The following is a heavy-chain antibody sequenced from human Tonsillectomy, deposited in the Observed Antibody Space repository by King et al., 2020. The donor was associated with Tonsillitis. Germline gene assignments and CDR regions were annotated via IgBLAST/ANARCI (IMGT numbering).Heavy chain of an antibody. CDR3: AGGKSFYGSGGKGAGDY. CDR1: GGSISSGGYC. Sequence: VQLQESGPGLVKPSQTLSLTCTVSGGSISSGGYCWSWIRQHPGKGLEWTGYIYYSGSSYYNPSLKSRVTISVDTSKNQFSLKLSSVTAADTAVYYCAGGKSFYGSGGKGAGDYWGQGTLVTGSS. V-gene: IGHV4-31*03. J-gene: IGHJ4*02. D-gene: IGHD3-10*01. CDR2: IYYSGSS.